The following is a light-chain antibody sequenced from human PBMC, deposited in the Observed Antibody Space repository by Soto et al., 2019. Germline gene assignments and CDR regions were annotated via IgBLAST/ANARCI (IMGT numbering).Light chain of an antibody. J-gene: IGKJ5*01. CDR3: QQSYTNPIT. Sequence: DIQMTQSPSSLSASVGDRVTITCRASQSISSYFNWYQQKPGKAPKLLIYATSSLQSGVPLRFSGSGSGTDFALTINSLQPEDFATYYCQQSYTNPITFGQGTRMEIK. V-gene: IGKV1-39*01. CDR2: ATS. CDR1: QSISSY.